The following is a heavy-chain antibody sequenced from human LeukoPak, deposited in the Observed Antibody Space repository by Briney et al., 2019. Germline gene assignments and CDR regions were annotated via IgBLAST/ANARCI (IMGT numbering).Heavy chain of an antibody. CDR3: AKFGTFGGSLSHPIDH. Sequence: GESLKISCKGSGYSFTSYWIGWVRQMPGKGLEWMGIIYPGDSYTTYSPSFQGQVTISADKSISAAYLQWSSLKASDTATYYCAKFGTFGGSLSHPIDHWGQGTLVTVSS. D-gene: IGHD3-16*01. CDR2: IYPGDSYT. V-gene: IGHV5-51*01. J-gene: IGHJ4*02. CDR1: GYSFTSYW.